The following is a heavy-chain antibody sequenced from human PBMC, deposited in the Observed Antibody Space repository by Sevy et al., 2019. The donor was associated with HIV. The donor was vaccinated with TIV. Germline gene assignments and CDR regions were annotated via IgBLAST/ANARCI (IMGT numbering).Heavy chain of an antibody. D-gene: IGHD3-22*01. CDR2: SNPNSGGT. CDR1: GYTVTGYY. Sequence: ASVKVSCKASGYTVTGYYMHWVRQAPGQGLEWMGWSNPNSGGTNYAQKFQGRVTMTRDTSISTAYMELSRLRSDDTAVYYCARPYYYDSSGYHFQHWGQSTLVTVSS. CDR3: ARPYYYDSSGYHFQH. V-gene: IGHV1-2*02. J-gene: IGHJ1*01.